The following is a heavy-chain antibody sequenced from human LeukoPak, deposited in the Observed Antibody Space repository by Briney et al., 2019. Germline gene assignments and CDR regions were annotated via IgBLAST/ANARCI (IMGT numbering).Heavy chain of an antibody. Sequence: SETLSLTCTVSGGSISTYYWSWIRQPPGKGLEWIGYIYYSGSTSYNPSLKSRVTISLDTSKNQFSLKLSSVTAADTAVYYCARDGYYDSSGYRNWFDPWGQGTLVTVSS. J-gene: IGHJ5*02. CDR3: ARDGYYDSSGYRNWFDP. D-gene: IGHD3-22*01. CDR2: IYYSGST. V-gene: IGHV4-59*01. CDR1: GGSISTYY.